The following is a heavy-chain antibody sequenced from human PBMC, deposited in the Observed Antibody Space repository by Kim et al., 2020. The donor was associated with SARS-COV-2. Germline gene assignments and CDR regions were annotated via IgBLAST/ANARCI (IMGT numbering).Heavy chain of an antibody. V-gene: IGHV3-30*18. D-gene: IGHD6-19*01. J-gene: IGHJ4*02. CDR2: ISYDGSNK. CDR3: AKGQWRNWGAFDY. CDR1: GFTFSSYG. Sequence: GGSLRLSCAASGFTFSSYGMHWVRQAPGKGLEWVAVISYDGSNKYYADSVKGRFTISRDNSKNTLYLQMNSLRAEDTAVYYCAKGQWRNWGAFDYWGQGTLVTVSS.